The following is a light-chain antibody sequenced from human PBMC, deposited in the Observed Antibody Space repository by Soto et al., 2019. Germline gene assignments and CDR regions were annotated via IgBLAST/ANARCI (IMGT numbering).Light chain of an antibody. V-gene: IGKV3-20*01. CDR1: QSVSSSY. CDR2: GAS. Sequence: EIVLTQSPGTLSLSPGERATLSCRASQSVSSSYLAWYQQKPGQAPRLLIYGASSRATGIPDRFSGSGSGTXXTLTISRLEPAXFXVYYCQQADTFGQGTKLEIK. J-gene: IGKJ2*01. CDR3: QQADT.